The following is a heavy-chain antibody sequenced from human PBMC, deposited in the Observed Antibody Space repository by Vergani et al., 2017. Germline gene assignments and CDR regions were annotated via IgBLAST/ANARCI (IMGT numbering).Heavy chain of an antibody. CDR3: ARGRYYYDSSGYAPRVIYYYGMDV. Sequence: VQLLESGGGLVQPGGSLRLSCAASGFTFSSYAMSWIRQPPGKGLEWIGEINHSGSTNYNPSLKSRVTISVDTSKNQFSLKLSSVTAADTAVYYCARGRYYYDSSGYAPRVIYYYGMDVWGQGTTVTVSS. J-gene: IGHJ6*02. V-gene: IGHV4-34*01. CDR2: INHSGST. D-gene: IGHD3-22*01. CDR1: GFTFSSYA.